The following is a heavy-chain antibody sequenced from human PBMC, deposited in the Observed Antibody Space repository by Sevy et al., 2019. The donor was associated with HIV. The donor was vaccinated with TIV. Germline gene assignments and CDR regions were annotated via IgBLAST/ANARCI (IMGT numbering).Heavy chain of an antibody. CDR2: INAGNGNT. V-gene: IGHV1-3*01. D-gene: IGHD6-19*01. Sequence: ASVKVSCKASGYTFTSYAMHWVRQAPGQRLEWMGWINAGNGNTKYSQKFQGRVTITRDTSASTAYMELSSLRSEDTDVYYCARVDSSGWYGAFDIWGQGTMVTVSS. CDR3: ARVDSSGWYGAFDI. CDR1: GYTFTSYA. J-gene: IGHJ3*02.